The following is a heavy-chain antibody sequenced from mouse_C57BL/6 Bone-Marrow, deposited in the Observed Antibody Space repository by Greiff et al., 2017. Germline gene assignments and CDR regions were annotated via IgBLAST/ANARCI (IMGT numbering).Heavy chain of an antibody. CDR1: GFTFSDYG. CDR2: ISNLAYSI. J-gene: IGHJ3*01. V-gene: IGHV5-15*01. Sequence: EVQLVESGGDLVKPGGSLKLSCAASGFTFSDYGMAWVRQAPRKGPEWVAFISNLAYSIYYADTVTGRFTISRENAKNTLYLEMSSLRSEDTAMYYCARLGGYYGWFAYWGQGTLVTVSA. D-gene: IGHD2-3*01. CDR3: ARLGGYYGWFAY.